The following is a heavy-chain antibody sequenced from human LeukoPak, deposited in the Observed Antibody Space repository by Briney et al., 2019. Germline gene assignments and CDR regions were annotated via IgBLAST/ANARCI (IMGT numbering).Heavy chain of an antibody. CDR2: ISGSGGST. V-gene: IGHV3-21*01. Sequence: GGSLRLSCAASGFTFSNYGMHWVRQAPGKGLEWVSAISGSGGSTYYANSVKGRFTISRDNAKNSLYLQMNSLRAEDTAVYYCARDEQLGQFDPWGQGTLVTVSS. CDR1: GFTFSNYG. D-gene: IGHD6-13*01. CDR3: ARDEQLGQFDP. J-gene: IGHJ5*02.